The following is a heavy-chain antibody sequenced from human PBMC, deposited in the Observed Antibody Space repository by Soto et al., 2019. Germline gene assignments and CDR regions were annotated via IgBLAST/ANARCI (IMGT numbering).Heavy chain of an antibody. J-gene: IGHJ4*02. CDR2: ISYDGSNK. CDR1: GFTFSSYA. Sequence: QVQLVESGGGVVQPGRSLRLSCAASGFTFSSYAMHWVRQAPGKGLEWVAVISYDGSNKYYADSVKGRFTISRDNSKNXXYLQMNSLRAEDTAVYYCATTIFGVVIMEEYYFDYWGQGTLVTVSS. V-gene: IGHV3-30-3*01. CDR3: ATTIFGVVIMEEYYFDY. D-gene: IGHD3-3*01.